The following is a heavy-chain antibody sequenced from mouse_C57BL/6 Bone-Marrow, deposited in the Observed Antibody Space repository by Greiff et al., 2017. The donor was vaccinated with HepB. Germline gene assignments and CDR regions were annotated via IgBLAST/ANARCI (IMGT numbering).Heavy chain of an antibody. J-gene: IGHJ2*01. CDR1: GYTFTSYW. D-gene: IGHD2-3*01. CDR2: IDPSDSET. Sequence: QVQLKQPGAELVRPGSSVKLSCKASGYTFTSYWMHWVKQRPIQGLEWIGNIDPSDSETHYNQKFKDKATLTVDKSSSTAYMQLSSLTSEDSAVYCCEGDDGYYSYYFGGWGRGATLTVSS. CDR3: EGDDGYYSYYFGG. V-gene: IGHV1-52*01.